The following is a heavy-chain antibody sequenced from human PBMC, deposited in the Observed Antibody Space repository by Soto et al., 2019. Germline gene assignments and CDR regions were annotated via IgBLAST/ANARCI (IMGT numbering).Heavy chain of an antibody. Sequence: QVQLVQSGAEVKKPGSSVKVSCKASGDTFSRYNINWVRQAPGQGLEWMGRIIPIIAIPKYAQKFQGRVTITADNSTSTAYMQLSSLRFEDTAVYYCARVAMDYGDYGNYDSWGQGTLVTVSS. CDR2: IIPIIAIP. CDR1: GDTFSRYN. J-gene: IGHJ4*02. D-gene: IGHD4-17*01. V-gene: IGHV1-69*02. CDR3: ARVAMDYGDYGNYDS.